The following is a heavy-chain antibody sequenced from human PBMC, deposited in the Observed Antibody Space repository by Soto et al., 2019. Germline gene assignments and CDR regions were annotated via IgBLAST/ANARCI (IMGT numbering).Heavy chain of an antibody. V-gene: IGHV3-53*01. Sequence: KGLEWVSVIYSGGSTYYADSVKGRFTISRDNSKNTLYLQMNSLRAEDTAVFFQAEDDIRDTGPVSEFMLNRSSDL. CDR3: AEDDIRDTGPVSEFMLNRSSDL. CDR2: IYSGGST. D-gene: IGHD1-1*01. J-gene: IGHJ2*01.